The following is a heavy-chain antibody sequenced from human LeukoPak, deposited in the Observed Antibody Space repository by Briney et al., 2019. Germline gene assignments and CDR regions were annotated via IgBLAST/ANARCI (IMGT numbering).Heavy chain of an antibody. CDR2: IIPIFGTA. J-gene: IGHJ5*02. CDR1: GGTFSSYA. Sequence: GASVKVSCKASGGTFSSYAISWVRQAPGQGLEWMGGIIPIFGTANYAQKFQGRVTITADESTSTAYMELSSLRSEDTAVYYCARAGVDWNDQNWFDPWGQGTLVTVSS. V-gene: IGHV1-69*13. D-gene: IGHD1-1*01. CDR3: ARAGVDWNDQNWFDP.